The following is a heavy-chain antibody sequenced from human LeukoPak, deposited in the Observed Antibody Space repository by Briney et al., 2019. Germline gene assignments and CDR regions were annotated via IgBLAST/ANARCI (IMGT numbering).Heavy chain of an antibody. CDR1: GYTPTELS. Sequence: ASVKVSCKVSGYTPTELSMHWVRQAPGKGLEWMGGFDPEDGETIYAQKFQGRVTMTEDTSTDTAYMELSSLRSEDTAVYYCATAAHLYCSGGSCYSDAFDIWGQGTMVTVSS. CDR2: FDPEDGET. V-gene: IGHV1-24*01. D-gene: IGHD2-15*01. J-gene: IGHJ3*02. CDR3: ATAAHLYCSGGSCYSDAFDI.